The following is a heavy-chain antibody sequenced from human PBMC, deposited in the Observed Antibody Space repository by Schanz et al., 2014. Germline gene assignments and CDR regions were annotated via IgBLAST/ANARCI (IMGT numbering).Heavy chain of an antibody. D-gene: IGHD6-19*01. CDR3: AASSGWHPSIDY. J-gene: IGHJ4*02. CDR2: ISGSSRTI. V-gene: IGHV3-48*04. Sequence: VQLVESGGGLVQPGGSLRLSCAASGFTFSSYAMGWVRQARGKGLEWVSYISGSSRTIYYADSMKGRFTVSRDNAKSSLYLQMNSLRVDDTAVYYCAASSGWHPSIDYWGQGTLVTVSS. CDR1: GFTFSSYA.